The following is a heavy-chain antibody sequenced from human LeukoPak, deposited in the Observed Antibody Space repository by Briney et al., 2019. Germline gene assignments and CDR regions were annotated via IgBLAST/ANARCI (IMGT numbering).Heavy chain of an antibody. CDR1: GFTFSSYA. V-gene: IGHV3-23*01. CDR2: ISGSGGST. J-gene: IGHJ4*02. D-gene: IGHD6-13*01. CDR3: AKDLEACQQLVLVCRPENFDY. Sequence: QAGGSLRLSCAASGFTFSSYAMSWVRQAPGKGLEWVSAISGSGGSTYYADSVKGRFTISRDNSKNTLYLQMNSLRAEDTAVYYCAKDLEACQQLVLVCRPENFDYWGQGTLVTVSS.